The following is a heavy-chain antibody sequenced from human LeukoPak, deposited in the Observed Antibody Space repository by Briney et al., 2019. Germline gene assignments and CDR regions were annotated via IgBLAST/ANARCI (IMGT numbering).Heavy chain of an antibody. V-gene: IGHV4-61*02. D-gene: IGHD3-3*01. J-gene: IGHJ5*02. CDR3: ARLVSGYYDFWSGYGENWFDP. Sequence: SQTLSLTCTVSGGSISSGSYYWSWIRQPAGKGLEWSGRIYTSGSTNYNPSLKSRVTISVDTSKNQFSLKLSSVTAADTAVYYCARLVSGYYDFWSGYGENWFDPWGQGTLVTVSS. CDR1: GGSISSGSYY. CDR2: IYTSGST.